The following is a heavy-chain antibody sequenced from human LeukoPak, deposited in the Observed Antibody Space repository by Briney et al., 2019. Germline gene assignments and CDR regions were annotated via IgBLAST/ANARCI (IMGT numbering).Heavy chain of an antibody. CDR2: IYHSGGT. Sequence: SETLSLTCTVSGASVSSGDYYWSWIRQPPGKGLEWIGYIYHSGGTTYNPSLKSRVTISVDTSKNQFSLKLFSVTAADSAVYYCARERVDFDLWGRGTLVTVST. CDR1: GASVSSGDYY. CDR3: ARERVDFDL. V-gene: IGHV4-61*08. J-gene: IGHJ2*01.